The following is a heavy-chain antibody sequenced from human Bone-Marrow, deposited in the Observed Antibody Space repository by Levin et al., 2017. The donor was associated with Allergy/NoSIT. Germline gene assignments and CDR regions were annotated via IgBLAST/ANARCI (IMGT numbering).Heavy chain of an antibody. CDR2: IIPMFGTT. J-gene: IGHJ6*02. D-gene: IGHD6-13*01. CDR3: ARDEYGSSYYQREYGMDV. Sequence: ASVKVSCRASGGTFSGYAFSWVRQAPGQGLEWMGGIIPMFGTTNYAQKFQGGATITADESTSTLYIALSSLRSEDTAFYYCARDEYGSSYYQREYGMDVWGQGTTVTVSS. V-gene: IGHV1-69*13. CDR1: GGTFSGYA.